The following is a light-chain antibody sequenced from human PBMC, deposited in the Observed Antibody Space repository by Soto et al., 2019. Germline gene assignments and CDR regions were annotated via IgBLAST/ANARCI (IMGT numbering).Light chain of an antibody. Sequence: QSALTQPPSASGCPGQSVTFSCTGTSSDVGTYDCVSWYQQYPGKAPKLLIYGVTRRPSGVPDRFSGSKSGNTAALTVSGLQAEDEAYYYCSSYAGRSMYVFGTGTKVTVL. CDR1: SSDVGTYDC. CDR3: SSYAGRSMYV. CDR2: GVT. J-gene: IGLJ1*01. V-gene: IGLV2-8*01.